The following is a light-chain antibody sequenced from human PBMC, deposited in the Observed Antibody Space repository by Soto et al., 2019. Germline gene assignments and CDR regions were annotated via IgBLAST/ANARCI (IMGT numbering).Light chain of an antibody. CDR1: PSISTH. CDR2: GAS. Sequence: EIVMTQSPATLAVSPGDRATLSCRASPSISTHLTWYQHKPGQPPRLLIYGASTRATGIPARFSGSGSGTEFTLTISSLQSEDFAVYYCQQYNGWPYTFGQGTKLEIK. V-gene: IGKV3-15*01. J-gene: IGKJ2*01. CDR3: QQYNGWPYT.